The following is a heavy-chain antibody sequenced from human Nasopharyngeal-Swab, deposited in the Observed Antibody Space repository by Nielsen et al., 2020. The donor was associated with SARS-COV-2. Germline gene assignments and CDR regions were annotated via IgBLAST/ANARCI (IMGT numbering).Heavy chain of an antibody. CDR3: ARDGLDYDFWSDYFMDV. CDR2: ISSSSSYI. CDR1: GFPFNNYN. Sequence: GESLKIPCEASGFPFNNYNLNWVRQAPGKGLEWVSSISSSSSYIYYADSVKGRFTISRDNAKNSLYLQMNSLRAEDTAVYYCARDGLDYDFWSDYFMDVWGQGTTVTVSS. J-gene: IGHJ6*02. V-gene: IGHV3-21*01. D-gene: IGHD3-3*01.